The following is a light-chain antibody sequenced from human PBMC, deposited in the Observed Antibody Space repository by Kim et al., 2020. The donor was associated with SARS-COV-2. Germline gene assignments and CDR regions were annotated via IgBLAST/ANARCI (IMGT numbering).Light chain of an antibody. CDR2: YVS. Sequence: PSIQLSSTGNGSGVGYFTPFAWYQHHPGKAPKLLIYYVSGRASGVSNRFSGSQSGNTASLTISGLRAEDEADYYCSSHTSSSTYVFGSGTRVTVL. V-gene: IGLV2-14*01. J-gene: IGLJ1*01. CDR1: GSGVGYFTP. CDR3: SSHTSSSTYV.